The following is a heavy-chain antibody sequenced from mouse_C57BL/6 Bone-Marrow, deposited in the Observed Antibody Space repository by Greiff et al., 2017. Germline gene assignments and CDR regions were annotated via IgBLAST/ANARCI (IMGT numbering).Heavy chain of an antibody. Sequence: EVQLQQSGPELVKPGASVKISCKASGYSFTGYYMNWVKQSPEKSLEWIGEINPSTGGTTYNQKFKAKANLTVDKSSSTAYMQLKSLTSEYSAVYYCARSQYYYAMDYWGQGTSVTVSS. CDR2: INPSTGGT. CDR3: ARSQYYYAMDY. CDR1: GYSFTGYY. D-gene: IGHD6-1*01. V-gene: IGHV1-42*01. J-gene: IGHJ4*01.